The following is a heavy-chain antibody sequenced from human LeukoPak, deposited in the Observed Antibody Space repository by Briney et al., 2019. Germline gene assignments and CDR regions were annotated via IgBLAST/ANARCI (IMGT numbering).Heavy chain of an antibody. V-gene: IGHV1-8*02. D-gene: IGHD3-10*01. CDR2: INPNSGNT. CDR3: ARGPPPGDYYYYMDV. J-gene: IGHJ6*03. CDR1: GYTFTSYG. Sequence: ASVKVSCKASGYTFTSYGISWVRQAPGQGLEWMGWINPNSGNTGYAQKFQGRVTMTRNTSISTAYMELSSLRSEDTAVYYCARGPPPGDYYYYMDVWGKGTTVTISS.